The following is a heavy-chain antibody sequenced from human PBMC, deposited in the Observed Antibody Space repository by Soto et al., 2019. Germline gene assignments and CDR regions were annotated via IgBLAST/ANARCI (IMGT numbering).Heavy chain of an antibody. D-gene: IGHD2-15*01. CDR1: GGSISSSRYY. V-gene: IGHV4-39*01. Sequence: QLQLQESGPGLEKPSETLSLTCTVSGGSISSSRYYWGWIRQPPGKGLEWIASLHSSGSTYYNPSLKSRVTIPIDTSKNQFSLKLKSVTAADTAVYYCARQKSPIAEGSFDIWGQGTMVTVSS. CDR2: LHSSGST. J-gene: IGHJ3*02. CDR3: ARQKSPIAEGSFDI.